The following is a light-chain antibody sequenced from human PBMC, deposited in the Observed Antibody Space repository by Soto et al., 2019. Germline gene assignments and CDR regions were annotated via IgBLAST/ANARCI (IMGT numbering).Light chain of an antibody. J-gene: IGKJ2*01. V-gene: IGKV3-15*01. CDR1: QSINSE. CDR3: QQGHNWPLT. CDR2: GAS. Sequence: EIVMTLSPATLSLSPGERAALSCSANQSINSELAWYQQKPGQPPRLLIYGASTGSTGVPARFTGSESGSEFTLTISGLQYEDFAVYYCQQGHNWPLTFGQGTRLEI.